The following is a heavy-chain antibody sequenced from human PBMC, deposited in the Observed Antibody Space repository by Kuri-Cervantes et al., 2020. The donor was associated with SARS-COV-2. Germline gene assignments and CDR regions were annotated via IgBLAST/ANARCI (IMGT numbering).Heavy chain of an antibody. J-gene: IGHJ4*02. CDR1: GGSISSHY. D-gene: IGHD3-3*01. CDR2: IYYSGST. CDR3: ARDSETLSGYYTGIDY. V-gene: IGHV4-59*11. Sequence: SETLSLTCTVSGGSISSHYWSWIRQPPGKGLEWIGYIYYSGSTNYNPSLKSRVTISVDTSKNQFSLKLSSVTAADTAVYYCARDSETLSGYYTGIDYWGQGTLVTVSS.